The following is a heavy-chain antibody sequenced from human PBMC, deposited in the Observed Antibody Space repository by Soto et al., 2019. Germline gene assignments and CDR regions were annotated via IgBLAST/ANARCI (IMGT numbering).Heavy chain of an antibody. V-gene: IGHV4-34*01. CDR2: INHSGST. J-gene: IGHJ2*01. CDR3: ANGRNRWYPSYWYFDL. CDR1: GGSFSGYY. D-gene: IGHD2-15*01. Sequence: QVQLQQWGAGLLKPSETLSLTCAVYGGSFSGYYWSWIRQPPGKGLEWIGEINHSGSTNYNPSLKSRVTISVDTSKNQFSLKLSSVTTADTAVYYCANGRNRWYPSYWYFDLWGRGTLVTVSS.